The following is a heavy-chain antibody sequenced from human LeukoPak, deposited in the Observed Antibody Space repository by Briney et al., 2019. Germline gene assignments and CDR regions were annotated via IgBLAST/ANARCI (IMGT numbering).Heavy chain of an antibody. V-gene: IGHV3-23*01. J-gene: IGHJ4*02. D-gene: IGHD3-9*01. CDR1: GFTFSSYA. CDR3: AKGLINDWSALES. Sequence: TGGSLRLSCAASGFTFSSYAMTWVRQAPGKGLEWVSAISGSGGTTYYADSVRGRFTITRDNSKYTLYPQMNSLRAEDTALYYCAKGLINDWSALESWGQGTLVTVSS. CDR2: ISGSGGTT.